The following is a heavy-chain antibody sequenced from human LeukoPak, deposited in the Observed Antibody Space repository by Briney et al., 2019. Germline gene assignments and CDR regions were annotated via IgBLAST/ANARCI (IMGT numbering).Heavy chain of an antibody. V-gene: IGHV4-59*01. CDR3: ARDKAKATQPNYYYGMDV. CDR2: IYYSGST. CDR1: GGSISSYY. J-gene: IGHJ6*02. Sequence: SETLSLTCTVSGGSISSYYWSWIRQPPGKGLEWIGYIYYSGSTNYNPSLKSRVTISVDTSKNQFSLKLSSVTAADTAVYYCARDKAKATQPNYYYGMDVWGQGTTVTVSS.